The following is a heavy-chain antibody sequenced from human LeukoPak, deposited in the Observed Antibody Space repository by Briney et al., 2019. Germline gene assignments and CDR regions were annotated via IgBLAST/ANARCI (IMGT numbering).Heavy chain of an antibody. V-gene: IGHV1-69*04. J-gene: IGHJ6*02. CDR1: GGTFSSYA. D-gene: IGHD1-26*01. CDR2: IIPILGIA. Sequence: GSSVKVSCKASGGTFSSYAISWVRQAPGQGLEWMGRIIPILGIANYAQKFQGRVTITADKSTSTAYMELSSLRSEDTAVYYCARRGNYYYYGMDVWGQGTTVTVSS. CDR3: ARRGNYYYYGMDV.